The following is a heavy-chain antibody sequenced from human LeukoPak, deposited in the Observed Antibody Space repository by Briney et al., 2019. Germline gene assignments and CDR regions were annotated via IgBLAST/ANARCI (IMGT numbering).Heavy chain of an antibody. CDR3: ARDRTYGSGSFFPARGWFDP. D-gene: IGHD3-10*01. Sequence: PGGSLRLSCEASGFTFSSYWMSWVRQDPGKGPEWVANLKQDGSESYYVASVRGRFTISRDNAKNSLYLQMNSLRVEDTAVYYCARDRTYGSGSFFPARGWFDPWGQGTLVTVSS. CDR1: GFTFSSYW. J-gene: IGHJ5*02. CDR2: LKQDGSES. V-gene: IGHV3-7*01.